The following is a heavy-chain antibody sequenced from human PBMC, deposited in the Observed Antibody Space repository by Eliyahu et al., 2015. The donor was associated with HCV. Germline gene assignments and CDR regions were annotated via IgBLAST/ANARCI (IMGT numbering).Heavy chain of an antibody. V-gene: IGHV3-74*01. CDR2: IRSDGIT. CDR1: GLKYRDYG. CDR3: VRGLQGPGDY. Sequence: EVQLVQSGGGLTQPGGSLRLSCVVFGLKYRDYGMHWVRQVPGKGLVWVSHIRSDGITNYADSVKGRFTMSRDNINNMLYLQMTSLRVEDTALYYCVRGLQGPGDYWGQGTLVTVSS. D-gene: IGHD2-2*01. J-gene: IGHJ4*02.